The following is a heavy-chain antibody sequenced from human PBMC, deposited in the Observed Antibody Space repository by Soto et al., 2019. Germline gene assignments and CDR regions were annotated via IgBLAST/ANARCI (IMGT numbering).Heavy chain of an antibody. V-gene: IGHV4-34*01. CDR1: GGSFSGYY. Sequence: QVQLQQWGAGLLKPSETLSLTCAVYGGSFSGYYWSWIRQPPGKGLEWIGEINHSGSTNYNPSLKRRVTVSGDESKIRVSVQLGAVTAAGTAVYDCARGASKWLVRARWFDPWGQGTLVTVSS. J-gene: IGHJ5*02. CDR3: ARGASKWLVRARWFDP. D-gene: IGHD6-19*01. CDR2: INHSGST.